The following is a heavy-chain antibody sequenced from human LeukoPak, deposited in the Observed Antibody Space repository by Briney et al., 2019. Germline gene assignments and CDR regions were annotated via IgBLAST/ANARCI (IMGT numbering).Heavy chain of an antibody. D-gene: IGHD3-10*01. CDR2: IYPGDSDT. V-gene: IGHV5-51*01. Sequence: GESLKISCQGSGYSFTTYWIGWVRQMPGKGLECMGIIYPGDSDTRYSPSFQGQVTISADKSINTAYLQWSSLKASDTAMYYCARLGTYWSNYYFEYWGQGTLVTVSS. CDR1: GYSFTTYW. CDR3: ARLGTYWSNYYFEY. J-gene: IGHJ4*02.